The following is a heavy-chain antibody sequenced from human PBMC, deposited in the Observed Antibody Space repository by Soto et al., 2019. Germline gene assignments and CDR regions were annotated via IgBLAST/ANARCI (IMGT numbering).Heavy chain of an antibody. V-gene: IGHV3-33*01. CDR1: GFTSSSYG. D-gene: IGHD2-21*01. Sequence: PGGSLRLSCAASGFTSSSYGMHWVRQAPGKGLEWVALIWSDGSNKYYADSVKGRFTIPRDNSKSTPYLEMSSLRAEDTAVYYCAIDLVSIYSRPLDYWGQVPLVTVSS. CDR3: AIDLVSIYSRPLDY. J-gene: IGHJ4*02. CDR2: IWSDGSNK.